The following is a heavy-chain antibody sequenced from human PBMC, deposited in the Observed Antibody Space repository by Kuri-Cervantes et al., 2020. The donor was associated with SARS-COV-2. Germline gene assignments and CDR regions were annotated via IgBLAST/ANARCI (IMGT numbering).Heavy chain of an antibody. D-gene: IGHD3-3*01. Sequence: GGSLRLSCAASGFTFSSYGMHWVRQAPGKGLEWVAVISYDGSNKYYADSVKGRFTISRDNSKNTLYLQMNSLRAEDTAVYYCARDHAVSRFLEDPMDVWGQGTTVTVSS. CDR3: ARDHAVSRFLEDPMDV. CDR1: GFTFSSYG. J-gene: IGHJ6*02. V-gene: IGHV3-30*03. CDR2: ISYDGSNK.